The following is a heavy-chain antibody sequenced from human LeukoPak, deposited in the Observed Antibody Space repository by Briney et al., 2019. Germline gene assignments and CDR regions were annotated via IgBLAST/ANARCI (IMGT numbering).Heavy chain of an antibody. Sequence: ASVKVSCKASGYTFTGYYMHWVRQAPGQGLEWMGWINPNSGGTNYAQKFQGRVTMTRDTSISTAYMELSRLRPDDTAVYYCARGARQSDFWSGYPIDYWGQGTPVTVSS. V-gene: IGHV1-2*02. CDR3: ARGARQSDFWSGYPIDY. CDR1: GYTFTGYY. D-gene: IGHD3-3*01. CDR2: INPNSGGT. J-gene: IGHJ4*02.